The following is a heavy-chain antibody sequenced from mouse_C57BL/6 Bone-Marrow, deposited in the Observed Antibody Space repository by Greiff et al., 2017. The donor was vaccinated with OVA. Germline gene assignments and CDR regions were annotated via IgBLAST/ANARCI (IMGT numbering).Heavy chain of an antibody. V-gene: IGHV2-2*01. CDR3: AGSDYYGSSYDYAMDY. CDR1: GFSLTSYG. J-gene: IGHJ4*01. D-gene: IGHD1-1*01. Sequence: VQLQQSGPGLVQPSQSLSISCTVSGFSLTSYGVHWVRQSPGKGLEWLGVIWSGGSTDYNADFISRLSISNDTSKSQIFFKMISLQADNTAIYDCAGSDYYGSSYDYAMDYWGQGTAVTVSA. CDR2: IWSGGST.